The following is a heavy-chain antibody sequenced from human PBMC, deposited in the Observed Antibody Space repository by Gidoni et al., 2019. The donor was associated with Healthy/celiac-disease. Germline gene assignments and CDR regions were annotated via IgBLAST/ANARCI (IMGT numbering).Heavy chain of an antibody. J-gene: IGHJ6*03. CDR2: IKSKTDCGTT. D-gene: IGHD3-22*01. Sequence: EVQLVESGGGLVTTGGSLRLSCAASGFPISNAWMSWVRQAPGKGLEWVGRIKSKTDCGTTYYAAPVKGRFTISRDDSKNTLYLQMNSLKTEDTAVYYCTTVSSGPYYYYYYYMDVWGKGTTVTVSS. CDR1: GFPISNAW. V-gene: IGHV3-15*01. CDR3: TTVSSGPYYYYYYYMDV.